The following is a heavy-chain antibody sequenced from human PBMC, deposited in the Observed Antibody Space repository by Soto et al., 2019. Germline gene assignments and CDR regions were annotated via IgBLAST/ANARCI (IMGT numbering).Heavy chain of an antibody. CDR1: GGSISSGDYY. CDR3: ARGDCGGDCYSAAWFDP. V-gene: IGHV4-61*08. D-gene: IGHD2-21*02. CDR2: IYYSGST. J-gene: IGHJ5*02. Sequence: SETLSLTCTVSGGSISSGDYYWSWIRQPPGKGLEWIGYIYYSGSTNYNPSLKSRVTISVDTSKNQFSLKLSSVTAADTAVYYCARGDCGGDCYSAAWFDPWGQGTLVTVSS.